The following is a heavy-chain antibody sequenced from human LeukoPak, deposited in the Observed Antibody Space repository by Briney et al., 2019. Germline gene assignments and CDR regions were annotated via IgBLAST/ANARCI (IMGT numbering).Heavy chain of an antibody. D-gene: IGHD3-22*01. CDR3: ARHVGDSSGYLTPDFDY. V-gene: IGHV5-51*01. J-gene: IGHJ4*02. Sequence: GESLKISCKGSGYSFTNYWIGWVRQMPGKGLEWMGIIYPGDSDTRYSPSFQGQVTISADKSISTAYLQWSSLKASDTAMYYCARHVGDSSGYLTPDFDYWGQGTLVTVSS. CDR1: GYSFTNYW. CDR2: IYPGDSDT.